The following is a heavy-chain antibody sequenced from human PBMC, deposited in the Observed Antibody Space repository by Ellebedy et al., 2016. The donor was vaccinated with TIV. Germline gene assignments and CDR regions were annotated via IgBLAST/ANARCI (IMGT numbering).Heavy chain of an antibody. D-gene: IGHD6-6*01. J-gene: IGHJ6*02. CDR1: GFTFRRNA. CDR2: ISEDGSDE. Sequence: GESLKIPCAASGFTFRRNAMHWVRQAPGKGLEWVAVISEDGSDEYYGESVRGRFTVSRDNSKKTLYLQVNSLRPEDTGIYYCARPEYNRASSHYYGMDVWGRGTTVTVSS. CDR3: ARPEYNRASSHYYGMDV. V-gene: IGHV3-30-3*01.